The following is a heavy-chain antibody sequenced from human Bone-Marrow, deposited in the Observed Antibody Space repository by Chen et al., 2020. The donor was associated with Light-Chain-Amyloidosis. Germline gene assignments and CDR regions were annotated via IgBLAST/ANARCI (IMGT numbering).Heavy chain of an antibody. J-gene: IGHJ6*02. CDR2: TYYRSKWYN. V-gene: IGHV6-1*01. Sequence: QVQLQQSGPGLVKPSQTLSLTCAISGDSVSRNNAAWNWIRQSPSRGLEWLGRTYYRSKWYNDYAVSVKSRITINPDTSKNQFSLQLNSVTPEDTAVYYCARVYCSSTSCYPLHYYYDMDVWGQGTTVTVSS. CDR1: GDSVSRNNAA. CDR3: ARVYCSSTSCYPLHYYYDMDV. D-gene: IGHD2-2*01.